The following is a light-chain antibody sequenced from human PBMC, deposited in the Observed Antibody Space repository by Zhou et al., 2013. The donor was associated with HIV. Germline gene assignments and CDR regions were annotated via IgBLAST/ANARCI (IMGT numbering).Light chain of an antibody. CDR3: QQYNNWPPIT. CDR2: GAS. J-gene: IGKJ5*01. Sequence: EIVLTQSPGTLSLSPGERATLSCRASQSIISDYLIWYQQKPGLAPRLLIYGASSRATGIPDRFSGSGSGTEFTLTIISLHPDDFAVYYCQQYNNWPPITFGQGTRLEI. V-gene: IGKV3-20*01. CDR1: QSIISDY.